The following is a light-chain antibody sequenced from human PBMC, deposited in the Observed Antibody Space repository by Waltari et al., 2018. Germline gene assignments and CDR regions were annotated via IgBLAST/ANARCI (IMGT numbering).Light chain of an antibody. V-gene: IGKV1-39*01. J-gene: IGKJ2*01. CDR2: GAS. Sequence: DIQMTQSPSSLSASVRDRVTITCRAIQSLSNSLIWYQQKPGKAPKVLIFGASSLQSGVPSRFSGSGSGTDFTLTINSRQPEDFATYSCQQSYTSPYTFGQGTKVEI. CDR1: QSLSNS. CDR3: QQSYTSPYT.